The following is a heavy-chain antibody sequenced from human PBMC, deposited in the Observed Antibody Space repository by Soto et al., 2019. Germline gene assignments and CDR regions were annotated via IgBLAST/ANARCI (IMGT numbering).Heavy chain of an antibody. V-gene: IGHV3-33*01. CDR3: ARYSSGLDY. CDR1: GFTFSSYG. CDR2: IWYDGSNK. J-gene: IGHJ4*02. Sequence: GGSLRLSCAASGFTFSSYGMHWVRQAPGKGLEWVANIWYDGSNKYYVDSVKGRFTISRDNSQNTVYLQMNSLRAEDTAVYYCARYSSGLDYWGRGTLVTVSS. D-gene: IGHD6-19*01.